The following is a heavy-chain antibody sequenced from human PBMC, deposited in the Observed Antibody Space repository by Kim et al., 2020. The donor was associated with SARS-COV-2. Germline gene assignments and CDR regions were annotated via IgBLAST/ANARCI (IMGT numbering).Heavy chain of an antibody. D-gene: IGHD3-3*01. CDR1: GFTFSSYE. CDR2: ISSSGSSI. J-gene: IGHJ6*02. V-gene: IGHV3-48*03. CDR3: ARAARITIFGVVTSAYGMDL. Sequence: GGSLRLSCAASGFTFSSYEMNWVRQAPGKGLEWVSYISSSGSSIYYADSVKGRFTISRDNAKNSLYLQMNSLRAEDTAVYYCARAARITIFGVVTSAYGMDLWGQRTTVTVSS.